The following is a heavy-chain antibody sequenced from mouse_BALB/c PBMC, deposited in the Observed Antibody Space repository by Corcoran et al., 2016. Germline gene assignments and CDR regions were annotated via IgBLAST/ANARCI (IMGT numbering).Heavy chain of an antibody. CDR3: ARWDVNYPTWFAY. CDR2: INTNTGEP. V-gene: IGHV9-3*02. D-gene: IGHD2-1*01. CDR1: GYTFTNYG. J-gene: IGHJ3*01. Sequence: QIQLVQSGPELKKPGETVKISCKASGYTFTNYGMNWVKQAPGKGLKWMGWINTNTGEPTYAEEFKGRFAFSLETSASTAYLQINNLKNEDTATYFCARWDVNYPTWFAYWGQGTLVTVSA.